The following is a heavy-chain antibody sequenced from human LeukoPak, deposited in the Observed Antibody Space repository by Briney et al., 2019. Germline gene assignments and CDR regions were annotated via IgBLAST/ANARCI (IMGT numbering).Heavy chain of an antibody. J-gene: IGHJ4*02. CDR1: GFTFDDYA. CDR2: IWYDGSTK. CDR3: AANFDF. V-gene: IGHV3-33*08. Sequence: PGGSLRLSCAASGFTFDDYAMHWVRQAPGRGLEWVAVIWYDGSTKYYADSVKGRFTISRDNSKNMLYLQMNSLRAEDTAVYYCAANFDFWGQGTLVTVSS.